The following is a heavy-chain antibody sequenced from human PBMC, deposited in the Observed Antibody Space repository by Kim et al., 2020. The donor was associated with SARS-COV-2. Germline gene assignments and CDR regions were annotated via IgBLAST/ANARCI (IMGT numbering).Heavy chain of an antibody. CDR3: AGEPSTYFVY. J-gene: IGHJ4*02. CDR1: GFTVSNTY. CDR2: IYGGGTT. V-gene: IGHV3-66*01. Sequence: GGSLRLSCVVSGFTVSNTYMSWVRQAPGRGLEWVSIIYGGGTTYYADSAKGRRTIFSDDSKNKAHLQMNNRQAADTAVYFCAGEPSTYFVYWRQGTL.